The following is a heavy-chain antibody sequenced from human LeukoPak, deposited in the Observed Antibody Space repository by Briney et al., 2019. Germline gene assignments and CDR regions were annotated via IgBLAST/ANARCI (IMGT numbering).Heavy chain of an antibody. Sequence: SETLSLTCTVSGGSISSSSYYWGWIRQPPGKGLEWIGSIYYSGSTYYNPSLKSRVTISVDTSKNQFSLKLSSVTAADTAVYYCARWAAEEFDYWGQGTLVTVSS. CDR3: ARWAAEEFDY. CDR2: IYYSGST. V-gene: IGHV4-39*07. J-gene: IGHJ4*02. CDR1: GGSISSSSYY. D-gene: IGHD1-14*01.